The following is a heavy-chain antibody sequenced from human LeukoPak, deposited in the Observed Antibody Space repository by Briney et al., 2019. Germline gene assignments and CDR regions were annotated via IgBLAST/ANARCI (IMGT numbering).Heavy chain of an antibody. CDR1: GFSFGDYA. Sequence: GGSLRLSCSTSGFSFGDYAMTWVRQAPGKGLEWVGFIRSKIYGGTTKYATSVEGRFSISRDDSKSIAYLEMNSLEIEDTAVYYCAREVAWDSGPLALDFWGQGSLVTVTS. V-gene: IGHV3-49*04. CDR2: IRSKIYGGTT. CDR3: AREVAWDSGPLALDF. J-gene: IGHJ4*02. D-gene: IGHD5-12*01.